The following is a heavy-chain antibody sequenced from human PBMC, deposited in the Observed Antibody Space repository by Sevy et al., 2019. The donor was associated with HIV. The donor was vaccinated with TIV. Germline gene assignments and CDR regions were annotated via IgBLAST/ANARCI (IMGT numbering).Heavy chain of an antibody. CDR1: GYTFTSYG. CDR2: ISAYNGNT. J-gene: IGHJ6*02. Sequence: ASVKVSCKASGYTFTSYGISWVRQAPGQGLEWMGWISAYNGNTNYAQKLQGRVTMTTDTSTSTAYMELRSLRSDDTAVYYCARGHWPPLYGSGSYIIRSYYYGMDVWGQGTTVTVSS. V-gene: IGHV1-18*01. CDR3: ARGHWPPLYGSGSYIIRSYYYGMDV. D-gene: IGHD3-10*01.